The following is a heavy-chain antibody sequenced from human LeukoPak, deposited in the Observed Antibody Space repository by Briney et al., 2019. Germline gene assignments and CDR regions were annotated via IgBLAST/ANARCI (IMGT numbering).Heavy chain of an antibody. J-gene: IGHJ4*02. CDR2: IRYDGSDK. D-gene: IGHD4-11*01. Sequence: PGGSLRLSFAAPGFTFSSYGMHWVRQAPGKGLEWVAFIRYDGSDKYYADSVKGRFTISRDNSKNTLYLQMNSLRAEDTAVYYCAKDATVTSGLVDYWGQGTLVTVSS. V-gene: IGHV3-30*02. CDR1: GFTFSSYG. CDR3: AKDATVTSGLVDY.